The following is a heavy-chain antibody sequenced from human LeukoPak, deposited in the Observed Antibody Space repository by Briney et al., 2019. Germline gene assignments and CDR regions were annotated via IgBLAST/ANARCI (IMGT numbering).Heavy chain of an antibody. D-gene: IGHD2-8*01. CDR2: IYPDDSDT. Sequence: GESLKISCKGSGYTFSSYWIGWVRQMPGKVLEWLGLIYPDDSDTRYSPSFQGQVTISADKSISTAYLQWSSLKASDTAMYYCARLAYCSNDVCYSNYYYSMDVWGKGTTVTVSS. V-gene: IGHV5-51*01. CDR1: GYTFSSYW. CDR3: ARLAYCSNDVCYSNYYYSMDV. J-gene: IGHJ6*03.